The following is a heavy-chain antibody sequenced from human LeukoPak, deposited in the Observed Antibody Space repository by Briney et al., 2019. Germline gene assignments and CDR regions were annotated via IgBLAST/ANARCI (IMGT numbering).Heavy chain of an antibody. D-gene: IGHD6-19*01. J-gene: IGHJ5*02. CDR2: IYPGDSDT. V-gene: IGHV5-51*01. CDR3: ARHALAVAGGNWFDP. Sequence: GESLKISCKGLGYNFTSYWIGWVRQMPGKGLEWMGIIYPGDSDTRYSPSFQGQITISADKSISTAYLQWSSLKASDTAMYYCARHALAVAGGNWFDPWGQGTLVTVSS. CDR1: GYNFTSYW.